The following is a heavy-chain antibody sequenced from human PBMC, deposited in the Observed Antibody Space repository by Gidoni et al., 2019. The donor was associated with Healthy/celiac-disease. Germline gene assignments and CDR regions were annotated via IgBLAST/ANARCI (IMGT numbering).Heavy chain of an antibody. CDR3: TRVDSGYDVRDFDY. J-gene: IGHJ4*02. V-gene: IGHV3-49*03. D-gene: IGHD5-12*01. Sequence: EVQLVESGGGLVQPGRSLRVSCTASGLTFGDYAMSWFRQAPGKGLEWVGFIRSKTYGGTTEFAVSVKGRFTISRDDSKSIAYLQMNSLKTEDTAVYYCTRVDSGYDVRDFDYWGQGTLVTVSS. CDR1: GLTFGDYA. CDR2: IRSKTYGGTT.